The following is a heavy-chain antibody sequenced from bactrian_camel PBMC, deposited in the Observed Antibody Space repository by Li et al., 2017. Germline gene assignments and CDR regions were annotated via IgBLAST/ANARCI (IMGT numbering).Heavy chain of an antibody. J-gene: IGHJ4*01. V-gene: IGHV3S31*01. CDR3: MASMSRAASDYCQHGARKI. Sequence: VQLVESGGGTVQTGGSLRLSCAASGATGSAYSMSWFRQGPGKEREGVQAIDSDGRTRYGKIDSVMGRFTISTDNAKNTLDLQMNNLEPEDSAMYYCMASMSRAASDYCQHGARKIWGQGTQVTVS. D-gene: IGHD4*01. CDR2: IDSDGRTR. CDR1: GATGSAYS.